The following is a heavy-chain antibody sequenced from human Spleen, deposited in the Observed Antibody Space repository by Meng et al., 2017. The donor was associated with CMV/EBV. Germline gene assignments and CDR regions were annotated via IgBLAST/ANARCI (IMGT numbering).Heavy chain of an antibody. V-gene: IGHV5-51*01. CDR2: IYPGDSDT. J-gene: IGHJ4*02. CDR1: GYSFTSYW. Sequence: GESLKISXXGSGYSFTSYWIAWVRQMPGKGLEWMGIIYPGDSDTRYNPPFQGQVTMAADKSISTAYLQWSSLKASDTALYYCARQAYSYDSRDYYGDYFDYWGQGTLVTVSS. CDR3: ARQAYSYDSRDYYGDYFDY. D-gene: IGHD3-22*01.